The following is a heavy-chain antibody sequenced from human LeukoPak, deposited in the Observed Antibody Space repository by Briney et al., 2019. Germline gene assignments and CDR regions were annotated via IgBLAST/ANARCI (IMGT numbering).Heavy chain of an antibody. V-gene: IGHV1-2*02. D-gene: IGHD1-26*01. J-gene: IGHJ4*02. CDR2: INPNSGDT. CDR3: ARGRGSYSFDY. Sequence: ASVKVSCKASGYTFTGYYMYWVRQAPGQGLEWMGWINPNSGDTNYAQKFQGSVTMTRDTSISTGYMELSRLRSADTAVYYCARGRGSYSFDYWGQGTLVTVSS. CDR1: GYTFTGYY.